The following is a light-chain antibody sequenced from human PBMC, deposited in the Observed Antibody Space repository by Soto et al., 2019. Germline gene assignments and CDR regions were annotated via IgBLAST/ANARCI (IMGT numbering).Light chain of an antibody. J-gene: IGLJ1*01. Sequence: QSALTQPPSASGSPGQSVTIPCTGTYSDIGAYNYVSWYQQRPGEAPKLIIYEVSKRPSGVPDRIFASKSGSTASLTVSGLQADDEANYYCSSFKGTNSFVFGTGTKVT. V-gene: IGLV2-8*01. CDR1: YSDIGAYNY. CDR3: SSFKGTNSFV. CDR2: EVS.